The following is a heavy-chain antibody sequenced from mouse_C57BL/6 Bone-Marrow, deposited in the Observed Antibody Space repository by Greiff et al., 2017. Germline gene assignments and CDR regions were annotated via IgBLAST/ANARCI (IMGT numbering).Heavy chain of an antibody. CDR1: GFNIKDDY. Sequence: VQLKESGAELVRPGASVKLSCTASGFNIKDDYMHWVKQRPEQGLEWIGWIDPENGDTEYASKFQGKATITADTSSNTAYLQLSSLTSEDTAVYYCTTRSTMVTTGVLFDYRGQGTTLTVSS. CDR2: IDPENGDT. D-gene: IGHD2-2*01. V-gene: IGHV14-4*01. CDR3: TTRSTMVTTGVLFDY. J-gene: IGHJ2*01.